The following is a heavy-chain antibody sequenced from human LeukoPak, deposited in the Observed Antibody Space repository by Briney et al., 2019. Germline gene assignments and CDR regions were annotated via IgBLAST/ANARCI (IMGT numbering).Heavy chain of an antibody. J-gene: IGHJ3*01. CDR1: GFSFSSHW. CDR2: IKEDGRER. Sequence: GGSQRLSCAASGFSFSSHWMTWVRQAPGRGLEWVASIKEDGRERYYVDSVRGRFTVHRDNAKNSLYLQMISLRVEDTAVYYCARVFVLEAAPPHYDAFDVWGQGTVVTVSS. V-gene: IGHV3-7*01. CDR3: ARVFVLEAAPPHYDAFDV. D-gene: IGHD2-15*01.